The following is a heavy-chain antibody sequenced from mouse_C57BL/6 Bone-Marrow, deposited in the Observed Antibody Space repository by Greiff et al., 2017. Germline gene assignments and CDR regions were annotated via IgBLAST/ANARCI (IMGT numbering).Heavy chain of an antibody. D-gene: IGHD1-1*01. V-gene: IGHV1-74*01. CDR3: AIPEGSSYRYWYFDV. J-gene: IGHJ1*03. Sequence: QVQLQQPGAELVKPGASVKVSCKASGYTFTSYWMHWVKQRPGQGLEWIGRIHPSYSDTNYNQKFKGKATLTVDKSSSTAYMQLSSLTSEDSAVXYCAIPEGSSYRYWYFDVWGTGTTVTVSS. CDR2: IHPSYSDT. CDR1: GYTFTSYW.